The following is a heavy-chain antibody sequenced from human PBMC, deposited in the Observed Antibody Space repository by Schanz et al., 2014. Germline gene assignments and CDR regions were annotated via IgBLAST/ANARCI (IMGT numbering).Heavy chain of an antibody. CDR3: ARGRFGELSAFDI. V-gene: IGHV3-NL1*01. CDR2: ISSGGGST. D-gene: IGHD3-10*01. J-gene: IGHJ3*02. CDR1: GFNFGSHG. Sequence: QVQLVESGGGVVQPGRSLRLSCAASGFNFGSHGMHWVRQAPGKGLEWVSSISSGGGSTYYADSVKGRFTISGDSSKYTLYLQMNSLRAEDTAVYYCARGRFGELSAFDIWGQGTMVTVSS.